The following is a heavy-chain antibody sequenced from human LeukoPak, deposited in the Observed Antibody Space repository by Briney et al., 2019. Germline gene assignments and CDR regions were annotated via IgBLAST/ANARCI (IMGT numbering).Heavy chain of an antibody. D-gene: IGHD3-22*01. CDR2: AKQDGSET. J-gene: IGHJ3*02. V-gene: IGHV3-7*01. CDR1: GFTFDDYG. Sequence: PGGSLRLCCAASGFTFDDYGMSWVRQAPGKGLEWVGHAKQDGSETYYVDSVKGRFTVSRDNAKNSLFLQMNSLRVEDTAMYYCARDLPSSGYWYRDAFDIWGRGTMVTVSS. CDR3: ARDLPSSGYWYRDAFDI.